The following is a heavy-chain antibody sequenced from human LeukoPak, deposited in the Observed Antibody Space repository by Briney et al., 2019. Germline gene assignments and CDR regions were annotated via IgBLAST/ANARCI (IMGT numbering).Heavy chain of an antibody. CDR1: GFTFSSYG. Sequence: GRSLRLSCAASGFTFSSYGMHWVRQAPGKGLEWVAVIWYDGSNKYYADSVKGRFTISRDNSKNTLYLQMNSLRAEDTAVHYCARDASYYGMDVWGQGTTVTVSS. J-gene: IGHJ6*02. CDR2: IWYDGSNK. CDR3: ARDASYYGMDV. V-gene: IGHV3-33*01. D-gene: IGHD3-16*01.